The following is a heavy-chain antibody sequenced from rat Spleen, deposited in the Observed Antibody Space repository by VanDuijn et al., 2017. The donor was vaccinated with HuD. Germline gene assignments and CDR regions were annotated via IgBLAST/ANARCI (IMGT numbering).Heavy chain of an antibody. Sequence: EIHLVESDGGLVQPGRSLKLSCAASGITFSDYYMAWVRQGPTKGLEWVATISHDSSNTYYRDSVKGRFTISRDNARSTLYLQMESLRSEDTATYYCAKVTYYGYYYFDYWGQGVMVTVSS. CDR2: ISHDSSNT. V-gene: IGHV5-29*01. D-gene: IGHD1-9*01. CDR3: AKVTYYGYYYFDY. CDR1: GITFSDYY. J-gene: IGHJ2*01.